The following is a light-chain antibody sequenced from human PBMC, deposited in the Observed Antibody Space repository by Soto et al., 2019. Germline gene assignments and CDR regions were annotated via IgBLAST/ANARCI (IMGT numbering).Light chain of an antibody. CDR1: QTISSW. Sequence: DIQMTQSPSTLSGSVGDRVTITCRASQTISSWLAWYQQKPGKAPKLLILKASSLESGVPSRFSGSGSGTEFTLTISSLQPDDLATYYCQQYNNYFWAFGQGTKVDI. CDR2: KAS. J-gene: IGKJ1*01. V-gene: IGKV1-5*03. CDR3: QQYNNYFWA.